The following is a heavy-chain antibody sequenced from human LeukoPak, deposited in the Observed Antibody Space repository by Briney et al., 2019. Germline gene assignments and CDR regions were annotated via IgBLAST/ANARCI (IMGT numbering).Heavy chain of an antibody. D-gene: IGHD5-12*01. CDR3: ARGRGYDSDY. J-gene: IGHJ4*02. Sequence: SETLSLPCTVPGGSISSYYWSWIRQPPGKGLEWIGYIYYKGSTNYNPPLKSRVTISVDTPKNQFSLKLSSVTAADTAVYYCARGRGYDSDYWGQGTLVTVSS. CDR1: GGSISSYY. V-gene: IGHV4-59*01. CDR2: IYYKGST.